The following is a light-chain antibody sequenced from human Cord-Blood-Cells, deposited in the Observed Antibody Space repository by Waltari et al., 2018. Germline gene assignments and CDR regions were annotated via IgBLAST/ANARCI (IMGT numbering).Light chain of an antibody. CDR2: EVS. CDR3: SSYTSSSTVV. Sequence: QSALTQPASVSGSPGQSIPISCTGTSSDGGGSNYVSWYQQHTGKAPKLMIYEVSNRPSGVSNRFSGSKSGNTASLTISGLQAEDEADYYCSSYTSSSTVVFGGGTKLTVL. V-gene: IGLV2-14*01. J-gene: IGLJ2*01. CDR1: SSDGGGSNY.